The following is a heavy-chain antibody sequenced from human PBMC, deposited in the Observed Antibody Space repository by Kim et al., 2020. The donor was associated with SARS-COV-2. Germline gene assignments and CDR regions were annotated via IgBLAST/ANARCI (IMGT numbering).Heavy chain of an antibody. CDR1: GGSISSGGYY. CDR3: ARKPHEHIVGAKNWFDP. D-gene: IGHD1-26*01. V-gene: IGHV4-31*03. J-gene: IGHJ5*02. CDR2: IYYSGST. Sequence: SETLSLTCTVSGGSISSGGYYWSWIRQHPGKGLEWIGYIYYSGSTYYNPSLKSRVTISVDTSKNQFSLKLSSVTAADTAVYYCARKPHEHIVGAKNWFDPWGQGTLVTVSS.